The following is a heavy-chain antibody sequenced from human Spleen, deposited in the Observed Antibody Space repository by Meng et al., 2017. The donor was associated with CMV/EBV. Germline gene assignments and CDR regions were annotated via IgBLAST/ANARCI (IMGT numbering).Heavy chain of an antibody. Sequence: SETLSLTCTVSGGSISGSSFYWGWIRQTPEKGLEWIGSIYYNGNAFYSPSLKSRVTMSVDTSKNQFSLTLKSVTAAVTAVYYCARGTGAISWGQGALVTVSS. J-gene: IGHJ5*02. D-gene: IGHD2-21*01. CDR2: IYYNGNA. CDR1: GGSISGSSFY. V-gene: IGHV4-39*07. CDR3: ARGTGAIS.